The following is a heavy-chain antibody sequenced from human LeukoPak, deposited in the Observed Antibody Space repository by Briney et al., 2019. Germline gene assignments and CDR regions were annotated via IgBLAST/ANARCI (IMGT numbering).Heavy chain of an antibody. CDR3: ASFYYGSGSPFDY. CDR1: GGSISSYY. V-gene: IGHV4-59*08. J-gene: IGHJ4*02. D-gene: IGHD3-10*01. Sequence: KSSETLSLTCTVSGGSISSYYWSWIRQPPGKGLEWIGYIYYSGSTNYNPSLKSRVTISVDTSKNQFSLKLSSVTAADTAVYYCASFYYGSGSPFDYWGQGTLVTVSS. CDR2: IYYSGST.